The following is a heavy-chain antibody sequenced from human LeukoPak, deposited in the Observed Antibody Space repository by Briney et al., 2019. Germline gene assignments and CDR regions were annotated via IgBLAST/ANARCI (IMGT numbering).Heavy chain of an antibody. V-gene: IGHV3-30*04. Sequence: GSLRLSCAASGFTFSSYAMHWVRQAPGKGLEWVAVISYDGSNKYYADSVKGRFTISRDNSKNTLYLQMNSLRAEDTAVYYCAREGIAVALDYWGQGTLVTVSS. CDR3: AREGIAVALDY. CDR1: GFTFSSYA. D-gene: IGHD6-19*01. J-gene: IGHJ4*02. CDR2: ISYDGSNK.